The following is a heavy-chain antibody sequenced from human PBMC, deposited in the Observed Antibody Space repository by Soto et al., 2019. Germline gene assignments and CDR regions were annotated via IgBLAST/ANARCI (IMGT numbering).Heavy chain of an antibody. CDR2: ISYDGSNK. D-gene: IGHD3-16*01. V-gene: IGHV3-30*18. CDR1: GFTFSSYG. Sequence: QVQLVESGGGVVQPGRSLRLSCAASGFTFSSYGMHWVRQAPGKGLEWVAVISYDGSNKYYADSVKGRFTISRDNSKNTLYLQMNSLRAEDTAVYYCAKGLHGSDVWEAGMDVWGQGTTVTVSS. CDR3: AKGLHGSDVWEAGMDV. J-gene: IGHJ6*02.